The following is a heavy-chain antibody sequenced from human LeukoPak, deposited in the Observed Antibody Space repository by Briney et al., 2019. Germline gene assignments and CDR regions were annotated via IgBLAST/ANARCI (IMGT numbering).Heavy chain of an antibody. V-gene: IGHV3-53*01. CDR2: IYSGGST. Sequence: GGSLRLSCAASGFTVSSNYMSWVRQAPGKGLEWVSVIYSGGSTYYADSVKGRFTISRDNSKNTLYLQMNSLRAEDTAVYYCARAPYSSGWYVWFDPWGQGTLVTVSS. D-gene: IGHD6-19*01. J-gene: IGHJ5*02. CDR1: GFTVSSNY. CDR3: ARAPYSSGWYVWFDP.